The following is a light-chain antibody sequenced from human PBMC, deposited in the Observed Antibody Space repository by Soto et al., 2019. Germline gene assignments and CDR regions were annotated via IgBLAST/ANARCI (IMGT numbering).Light chain of an antibody. CDR1: QTISSW. Sequence: DSRRSPTPTTLTGPVGDSVPITSRASQTISSWLAWVQEKPGKAPKLLIYKASTLKSGVPSRFSGSGSGTEFTLTIRSLQADDFAPYFCQVSKCYSEGFGEGSKVDI. CDR2: KAS. J-gene: IGKJ1*01. V-gene: IGKV1-5*03. CDR3: QVSKCYSEG.